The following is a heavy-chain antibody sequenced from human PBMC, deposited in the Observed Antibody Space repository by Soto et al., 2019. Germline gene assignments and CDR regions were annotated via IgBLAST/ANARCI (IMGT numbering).Heavy chain of an antibody. CDR3: ERDGQGLAPYGLDV. J-gene: IGHJ6*02. D-gene: IGHD6-19*01. CDR2: IWYDGSNK. Sequence: QVQLVESGGGVAQPGRSLRLSCTVSGFTFSGHAMHWVRQAPGKGLEWVTQIWYDGSNKYYAESVKGRFTISRDNSKNTLYLQMNRLRVEDTAVYYWERDGQGLAPYGLDVWGQGTSVTVSS. V-gene: IGHV3-33*01. CDR1: GFTFSGHA.